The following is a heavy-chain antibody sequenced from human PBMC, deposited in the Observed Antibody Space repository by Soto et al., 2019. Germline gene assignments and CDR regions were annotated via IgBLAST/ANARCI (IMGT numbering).Heavy chain of an antibody. CDR2: IYYSGIT. Sequence: QVQLQESGPGLVKPSETLSLTCTVSGGSISSYYWSWIRQPPGKGLEWIGCIYYSGITNYNPSLKSRVTISVDTSKNQFSLKLSSVTAADTAVYYCARYKSNYYYGMDVWGQGTTVTVSS. CDR3: ARYKSNYYYGMDV. V-gene: IGHV4-59*01. J-gene: IGHJ6*02. D-gene: IGHD1-20*01. CDR1: GGSISSYY.